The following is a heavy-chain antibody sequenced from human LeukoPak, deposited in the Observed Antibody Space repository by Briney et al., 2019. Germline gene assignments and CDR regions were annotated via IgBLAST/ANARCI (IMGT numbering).Heavy chain of an antibody. J-gene: IGHJ3*02. CDR1: GGSFSGYY. Sequence: PSETLSLTCAVYGGSFSGYYWSWIRQPPGKGLEWIGEINHSGSTNYNPSLKSRVTISVDTSKNQFSLKLSSVTAADTAVYYCAREGIVVAQNAFDIWGQGTMVTVSS. CDR3: AREGIVVAQNAFDI. CDR2: INHSGST. V-gene: IGHV4-34*01. D-gene: IGHD2-2*01.